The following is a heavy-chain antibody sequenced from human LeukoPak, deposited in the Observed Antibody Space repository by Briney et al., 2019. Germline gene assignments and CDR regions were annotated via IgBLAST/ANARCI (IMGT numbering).Heavy chain of an antibody. Sequence: QPGRSLRLSCAASGFTFSSYGMHWVRQAPGKGLEWVAVISYDGSNKYYADSVKGRFTISRDNSKNTLYLQMNSLRAEDTAVYYCAKDQVLLWFGELQGYFDYWGQGTLVTVSS. J-gene: IGHJ4*02. CDR1: GFTFSSYG. CDR2: ISYDGSNK. V-gene: IGHV3-30*18. CDR3: AKDQVLLWFGELQGYFDY. D-gene: IGHD3-10*01.